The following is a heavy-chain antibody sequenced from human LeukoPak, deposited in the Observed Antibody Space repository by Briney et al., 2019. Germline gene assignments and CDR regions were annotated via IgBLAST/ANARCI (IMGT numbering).Heavy chain of an antibody. D-gene: IGHD3-3*01. Sequence: VASVKVSCKASGYTFTGYYMHWVRQAPGQGLEWMGWINPNSGGTNYAQKFQGRVTMTRDTSISTAYMELSRLRSDDTAVYYCARSHRQGGYDFWERYYFDYWGQGTLVTVSS. CDR3: ARSHRQGGYDFWERYYFDY. V-gene: IGHV1-2*02. CDR2: INPNSGGT. J-gene: IGHJ4*02. CDR1: GYTFTGYY.